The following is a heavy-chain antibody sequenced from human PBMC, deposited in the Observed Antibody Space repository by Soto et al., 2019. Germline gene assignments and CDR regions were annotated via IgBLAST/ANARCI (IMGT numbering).Heavy chain of an antibody. Sequence: PVKACSKASGYGFTCNSRYSAHHETRKRLEWMGWINAGNGNTKYSQKFQGRVTITRDTSASTAYMELSSLRSEDTAVYYCARDLESSSWYNLTYYYYGMDVWGQGITVTV. V-gene: IGHV1-3*01. CDR2: INAGNGNT. J-gene: IGHJ6*02. D-gene: IGHD6-13*01. CDR3: ARDLESSSWYNLTYYYYGMDV. CDR1: GYGFTCNS.